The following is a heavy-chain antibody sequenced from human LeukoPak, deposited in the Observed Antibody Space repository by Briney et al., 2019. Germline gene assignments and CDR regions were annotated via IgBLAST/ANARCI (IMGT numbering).Heavy chain of an antibody. Sequence: PSETLSLTCAVYGGSFSGYYWSWIRQPPGKGLEWIGEINHSGSTNYNPSLKSRVTILVDTSKNQFSLKLSSVTAADTAVYYCARGRKSAAGKKNWFDPWGQGTLVTVSS. CDR3: ARGRKSAAGKKNWFDP. D-gene: IGHD6-13*01. J-gene: IGHJ5*02. CDR1: GGSFSGYY. CDR2: INHSGST. V-gene: IGHV4-34*01.